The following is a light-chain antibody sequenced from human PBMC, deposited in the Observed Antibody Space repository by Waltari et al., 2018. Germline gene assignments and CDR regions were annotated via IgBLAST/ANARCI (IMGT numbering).Light chain of an antibody. CDR2: QDN. Sequence: WYQQKPGQSPVLGLYQDNVRPSGIPERFSGSNSGNTATLTISGTQAMDEADYYCLVWDSSIGVFGSGTKITVL. CDR3: LVWDSSIGV. V-gene: IGLV3-1*01. J-gene: IGLJ1*01.